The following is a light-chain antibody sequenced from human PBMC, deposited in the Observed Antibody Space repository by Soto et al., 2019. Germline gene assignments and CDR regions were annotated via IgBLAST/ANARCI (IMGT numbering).Light chain of an antibody. V-gene: IGKV3-15*01. CDR2: GAS. Sequence: EIVMTQSPATLSVSPGERATLSCRASQSVSSNLAWYQQKPGQAPRLLIYGASTRATVIPARFSGSGSGTEFTLTISSLQSEDFAVYYCQQYNYWWTFGQGTKVDIK. CDR1: QSVSSN. J-gene: IGKJ1*01. CDR3: QQYNYWWT.